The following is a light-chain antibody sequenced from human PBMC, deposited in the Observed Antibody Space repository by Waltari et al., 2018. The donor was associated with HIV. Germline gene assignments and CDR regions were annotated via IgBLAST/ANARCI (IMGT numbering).Light chain of an antibody. CDR3: YSAADSNISF. J-gene: IGLJ2*01. CDR1: LQGKKY. Sequence: SFELNQPSSVSVSPGQTARNTCSGDLQGKKYARWFQQKPGQAPLLVIYKDIERPSGVPGRFSGSNSVTTVTLTISGAQVDDEADYYCYSAADSNISFFGGGTKLTVL. V-gene: IGLV3-27*01. CDR2: KDI.